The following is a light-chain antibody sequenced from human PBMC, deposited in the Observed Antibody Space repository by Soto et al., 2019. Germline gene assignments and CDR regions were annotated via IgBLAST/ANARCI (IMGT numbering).Light chain of an antibody. CDR1: SSDVGGYNY. V-gene: IGLV2-8*01. J-gene: IGLJ2*01. CDR3: SSYTSTSTPV. CDR2: EVS. Sequence: QSVLTQPPSASGSPGQSVTISCTGTSSDVGGYNYVSWYQQHPGKAPKLMIYEVSKRPSGVPDRFSGSKSGNTASLSVSGLQAEDEADYHCSSYTSTSTPVFGGGTKLTVL.